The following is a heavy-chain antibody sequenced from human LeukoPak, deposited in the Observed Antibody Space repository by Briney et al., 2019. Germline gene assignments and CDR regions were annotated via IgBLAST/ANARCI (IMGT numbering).Heavy chain of an antibody. CDR2: ISSSGSTI. V-gene: IGHV3-48*03. J-gene: IGHJ4*02. CDR1: GFTFSSYE. Sequence: GGSLRLSCAASGFTFSSYEMNWFRRAPGKGLEWVSYISSSGSTIYYADSVKGRVTISTDNAKNSLYLQMNSLRAEDTAVYYCARITLGSYYNYWGQGTQVTVSS. CDR3: ARITLGSYYNY. D-gene: IGHD3-10*01.